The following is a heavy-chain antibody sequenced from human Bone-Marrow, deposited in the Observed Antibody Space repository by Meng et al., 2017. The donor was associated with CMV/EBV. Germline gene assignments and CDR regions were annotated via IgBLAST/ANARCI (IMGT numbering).Heavy chain of an antibody. CDR2: IYYSGST. D-gene: IGHD4-11*01. J-gene: IGHJ6*02. CDR1: GGSISSYY. V-gene: IGHV4-59*12. CDR3: ARDFRTTVTGGGMDV. Sequence: SETLSLTCTVSGGSISSYYWSWIRQPPGKGLEWIGYIYYSGSTNYNPSLKSRVTISVDTSKNQFSLKLSSVTAADTAVYYCARDFRTTVTGGGMDVWGQRTTVTFSS.